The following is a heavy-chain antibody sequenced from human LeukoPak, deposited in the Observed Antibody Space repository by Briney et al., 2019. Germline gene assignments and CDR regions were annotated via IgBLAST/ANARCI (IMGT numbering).Heavy chain of an antibody. CDR1: GFTFSRDW. V-gene: IGHV3-74*01. CDR2: INSDGSST. D-gene: IGHD1-14*01. Sequence: GGSLRLSCAASGFTFSRDWMHWVRRAPGKGLVWVSRINSDGSSTSYADSVKGRFIISRDNAKKTLYLQMNSLRAEDTAVYYCASFYYHPTGHWGQGTLVTVSS. CDR3: ASFYYHPTGH. J-gene: IGHJ4*02.